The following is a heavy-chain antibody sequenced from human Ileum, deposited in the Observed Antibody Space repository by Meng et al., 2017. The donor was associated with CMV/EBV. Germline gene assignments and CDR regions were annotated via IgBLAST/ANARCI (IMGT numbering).Heavy chain of an antibody. CDR3: ARGMIAAYNYAMDV. D-gene: IGHD2-21*01. J-gene: IGHJ6*02. CDR1: GFTFSGHW. Sequence: GESLKISCAASGFTFSGHWMHWVRQAPGKGLVWVSRINTDGSNTNSADSVKGRFTISRDNAKNTLYLQMNSLRVEDTAVYYCARGMIAAYNYAMDVWGQGTTVTVSS. V-gene: IGHV3-74*01. CDR2: INTDGSNT.